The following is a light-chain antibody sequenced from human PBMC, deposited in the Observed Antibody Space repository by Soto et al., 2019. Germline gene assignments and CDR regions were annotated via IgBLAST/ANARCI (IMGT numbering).Light chain of an antibody. CDR2: AAS. Sequence: DIQMTQSPSSLSASVGDRVTITCRASQSISSYLNWYQQKPGKAPKLLIYAASSLQSGVPSRFSGGLSWPDFTLTNSIWQPEDFATYYCQQRYSTPFFVQGTKVEIK. CDR1: QSISSY. V-gene: IGKV1-39*01. CDR3: QQRYSTPF. J-gene: IGKJ2*01.